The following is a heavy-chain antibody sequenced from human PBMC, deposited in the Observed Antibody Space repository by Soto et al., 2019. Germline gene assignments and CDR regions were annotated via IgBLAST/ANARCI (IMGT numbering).Heavy chain of an antibody. CDR2: ISGSGGST. CDR1: GFTFSSYA. D-gene: IGHD3-10*01. V-gene: IGHV3-23*01. Sequence: EVQLLESGGGLVQPGGSLRLSCAASGFTFSSYAMSWVRQAPGKGLEWVSAISGSGGSTYYADSVKGRFTISRDNSKAPVYLQNDGLRAEDAAVYYWAYSKHPEYYYGSGSYSPFDFWGQGTLVTVPS. J-gene: IGHJ4*02. CDR3: AYSKHPEYYYGSGSYSPFDF.